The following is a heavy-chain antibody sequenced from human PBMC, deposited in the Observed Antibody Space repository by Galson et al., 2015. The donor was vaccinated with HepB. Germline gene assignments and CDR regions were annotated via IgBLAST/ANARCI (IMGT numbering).Heavy chain of an antibody. V-gene: IGHV3-7*03. D-gene: IGHD2-2*01. CDR2: IKEDGSDK. Sequence: SLRLSCAASGFTFSTYWMTWVRQAPGKGLEWVANIKEDGSDKFYLDSVKGRFTISRDNAKKSLYLQMNSLRAEDTAVYYCARDVADTSALAFDYWGQGSLVTVSS. J-gene: IGHJ4*02. CDR1: GFTFSTYW. CDR3: ARDVADTSALAFDY.